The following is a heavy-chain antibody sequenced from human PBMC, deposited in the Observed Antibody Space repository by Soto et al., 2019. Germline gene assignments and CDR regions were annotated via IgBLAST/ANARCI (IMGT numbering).Heavy chain of an antibody. Sequence: GGSLRLSCAASGFTFSSYAMHWVRQAPGKGLEWVAVISYDGSNKYYADSVKGRFTISRDNSKNTLYLQMNSLRAEDTAVYYCARDDEGLAGGYYGSGSYCAYWGQGTLVTVSS. D-gene: IGHD3-10*01. CDR2: ISYDGSNK. CDR1: GFTFSSYA. J-gene: IGHJ4*02. V-gene: IGHV3-30-3*01. CDR3: ARDDEGLAGGYYGSGSYCAY.